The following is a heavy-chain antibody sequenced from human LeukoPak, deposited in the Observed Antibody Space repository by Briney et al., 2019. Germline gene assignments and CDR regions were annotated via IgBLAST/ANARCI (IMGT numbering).Heavy chain of an antibody. CDR3: AKDARRAIFGVVIGNWFDP. CDR1: GFTFDNYA. D-gene: IGHD3-3*01. V-gene: IGHV3-23*01. J-gene: IGHJ5*02. Sequence: PGGSLRLSCAASGFTFDNYAMNWVRQSPGKGLEWVSAISGSGGSTYYADSVKGRFTISRDSSKNTLYLQMNSLRAEDTAVYYCAKDARRAIFGVVIGNWFDPWGQGTLVTVSS. CDR2: ISGSGGST.